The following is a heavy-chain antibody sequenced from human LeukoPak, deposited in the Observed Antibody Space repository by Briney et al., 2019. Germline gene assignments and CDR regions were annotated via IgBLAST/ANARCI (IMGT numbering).Heavy chain of an antibody. CDR2: ITSSGSTI. V-gene: IGHV3-11*01. D-gene: IGHD1-26*01. CDR1: GFTFSDYY. Sequence: PGGSLRLSCAASGFTFSDYYMSWIRQAPGKGLEWVSYITSSGSTIYHADSVKGRFTISRHNAKNSLYLQMDSLRAEDTAVYYCARDVSSVGALDYWGQGTLVTVSS. CDR3: ARDVSSVGALDY. J-gene: IGHJ4*02.